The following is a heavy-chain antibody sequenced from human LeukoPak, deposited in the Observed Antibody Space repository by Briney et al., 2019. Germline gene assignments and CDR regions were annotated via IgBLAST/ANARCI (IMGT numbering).Heavy chain of an antibody. CDR3: ARDVPHNWFDT. V-gene: IGHV3-74*01. CDR2: INSDGGGA. J-gene: IGHJ5*02. Sequence: GGSLRLSCAASGVTFGNNWMHWVRQGPGEGLVWISRINSDGGGAIYADSVKGRFTVSRDNAKNTLYLQMNSLRAEDTAVYYCARDVPHNWFDTWGQGTLVTVSS. CDR1: GVTFGNNW.